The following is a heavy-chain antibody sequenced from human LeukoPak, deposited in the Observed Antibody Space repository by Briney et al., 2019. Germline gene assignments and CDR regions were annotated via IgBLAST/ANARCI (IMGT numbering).Heavy chain of an antibody. J-gene: IGHJ4*02. Sequence: SVKVSCKASGFTFTSSAMQWVRQARGQRLEWIGWIVVGSGNTNYAQKFQERVTITRDMSTSTAYMELSSLRSEDTAVYYCAADLSGGCSGGSCYDYWGQGTLVTVSS. CDR1: GFTFTSSA. D-gene: IGHD2-15*01. V-gene: IGHV1-58*02. CDR3: AADLSGGCSGGSCYDY. CDR2: IVVGSGNT.